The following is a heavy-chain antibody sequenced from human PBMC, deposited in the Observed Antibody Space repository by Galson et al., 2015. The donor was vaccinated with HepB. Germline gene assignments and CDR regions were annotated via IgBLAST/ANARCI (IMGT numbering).Heavy chain of an antibody. CDR2: VSASGATT. CDR1: GFTFSSYA. D-gene: IGHD1-20*01. V-gene: IGHV3-23*01. CDR3: VKDQGNWNGNFDY. J-gene: IGHJ4*02. Sequence: SLRLSCAASGFTFSSYAMTWVRQAPGKGLEWVPSVSASGATTRYADSVKGRFTISRDNSKITLYLQMNSLRGEDTAVYYCVKDQGNWNGNFDYWGLGTLVTVSS.